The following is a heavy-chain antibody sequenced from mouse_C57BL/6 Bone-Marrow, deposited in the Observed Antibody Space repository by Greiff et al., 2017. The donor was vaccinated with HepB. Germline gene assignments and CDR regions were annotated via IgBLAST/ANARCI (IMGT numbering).Heavy chain of an antibody. V-gene: IGHV1-81*01. CDR3: SNYCYGSGYPDY. D-gene: IGHD1-1*01. CDR1: GYTFTSYG. Sequence: VQLQQSGAELVMPGASVKLSCKASGYTFTSYGISWVKQRTGQGLEWIGEIDPWSGNTNYNEKFKGKATLTADKSSSTAYMKLRSLTSEDSAVYYCSNYCYGSGYPDYWGQGTTLTVSS. J-gene: IGHJ2*01. CDR2: IDPWSGNT.